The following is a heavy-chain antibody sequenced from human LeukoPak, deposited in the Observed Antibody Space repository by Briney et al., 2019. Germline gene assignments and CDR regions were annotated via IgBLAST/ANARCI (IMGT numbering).Heavy chain of an antibody. Sequence: QTGGSLRLSCAAPGFPLRSYAMSWVRQAPGKGLEWVSAISGSGGSTYYADSVKGRFTISRDNSKNTLYLQMNSLRVEDTAVYYCAKDGGMYSSGWYRGAFFDYWGQGTLVAVSS. CDR3: AKDGGMYSSGWYRGAFFDY. CDR1: GFPLRSYA. D-gene: IGHD6-19*01. CDR2: ISGSGGST. J-gene: IGHJ4*02. V-gene: IGHV3-23*01.